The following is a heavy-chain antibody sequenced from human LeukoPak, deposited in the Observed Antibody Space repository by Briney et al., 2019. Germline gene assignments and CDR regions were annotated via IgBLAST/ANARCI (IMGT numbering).Heavy chain of an antibody. CDR2: IYTSGSI. J-gene: IGHJ4*02. Sequence: SQTLSLTCTVSRGSISGGTYYCNWIRQPAGKGLEWIGRIYTSGSINYNPSLKSRVTISADTSKNQFSLKLSSVTAADTAVYYCARDDGSSWSEADFDYWGQGTLVTVSS. CDR3: ARDDGSSWSEADFDY. CDR1: RGSISGGTYY. D-gene: IGHD6-13*01. V-gene: IGHV4-61*02.